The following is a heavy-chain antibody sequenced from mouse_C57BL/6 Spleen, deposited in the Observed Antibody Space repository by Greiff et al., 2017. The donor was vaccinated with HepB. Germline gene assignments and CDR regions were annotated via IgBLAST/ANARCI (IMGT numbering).Heavy chain of an antibody. V-gene: IGHV3-1*01. Sequence: VQLKDSGPGMVKPSQSLSLTCTVTGYSITSGYDWHWIRHFPGNKLEWMGYISYSGSTNYNPSLKSRISITHDTSKNHFFLKLNSVTTEDKATYYCERGGLRQWFAYWGQGTLVTVSA. J-gene: IGHJ3*01. CDR3: ERGGLRQWFAY. CDR2: ISYSGST. CDR1: GYSITSGYD. D-gene: IGHD2-4*01.